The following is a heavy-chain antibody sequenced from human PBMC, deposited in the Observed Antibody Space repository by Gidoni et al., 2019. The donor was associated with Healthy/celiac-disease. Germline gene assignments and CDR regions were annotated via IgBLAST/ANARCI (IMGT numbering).Heavy chain of an antibody. D-gene: IGHD6-19*01. J-gene: IGHJ4*02. CDR3: SRDAGGFSGWYYFDY. CDR2: INPSRGGT. CDR1: AYTFTGSS. Sequence: QVQLVQSGAEVQKPGASVPVSCQASAYTFTGSSMHWVRQAPGQGLWWMGLINPSRGGTNEAQKMQGWVTITRDTSISTAYMELSRLRSDDTDVYYGSRDAGGFSGWYYFDYWGQGTLVTVSS. V-gene: IGHV1-2*04.